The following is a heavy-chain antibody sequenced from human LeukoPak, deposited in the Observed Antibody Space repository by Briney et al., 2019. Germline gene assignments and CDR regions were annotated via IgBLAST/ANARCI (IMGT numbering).Heavy chain of an antibody. V-gene: IGHV3-15*01. CDR3: TTPEEGYFDY. Sequence: GGSLRLSCAASGFTFSHAWMSWVRQAPGKGLEWVGRIKSKTDGGTTDYAAPVKGRFTILRDDSKNTLYLQMNSLKTEDTAVYFCTTPEEGYFDYWGQGTLVTVSS. J-gene: IGHJ4*02. CDR2: IKSKTDGGTT. CDR1: GFTFSHAW.